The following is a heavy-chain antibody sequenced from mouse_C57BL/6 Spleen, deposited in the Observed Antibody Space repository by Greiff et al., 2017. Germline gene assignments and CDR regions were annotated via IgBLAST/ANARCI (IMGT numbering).Heavy chain of an antibody. D-gene: IGHD1-1*01. CDR1: GYSFTGYY. CDR2: INPSTGGN. J-gene: IGHJ1*03. V-gene: IGHV1-42*01. CDR3: ASYYGSSYWYFDV. Sequence: VQLQQSGPELVKPGASVKISCKASGYSFTGYYMNWVKQSPEKSLEWIGEINPSTGGNTYNQKFKAKATLTVDKSSSTAYMQLKSLTSEDSAVYYCASYYGSSYWYFDVWGTGTTVTVSS.